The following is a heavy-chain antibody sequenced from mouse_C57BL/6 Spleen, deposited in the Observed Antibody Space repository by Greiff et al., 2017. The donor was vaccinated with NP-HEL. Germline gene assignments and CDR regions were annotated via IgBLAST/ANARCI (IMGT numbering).Heavy chain of an antibody. CDR2: IHPNSGST. CDR1: GYTFTSYW. CDR3: ARFDYDVAY. Sequence: VQLQQPGAELVKPGASVKLSCKASGYTFTSYWMHWVKQRPGHGLEWIGMIHPNSGSTNYNEKFKSKATLTVDKASSTAYMQLSSLTSEDSAVYYCARFDYDVAYWGQGTLVTVSA. V-gene: IGHV1-64*01. D-gene: IGHD2-4*01. J-gene: IGHJ3*01.